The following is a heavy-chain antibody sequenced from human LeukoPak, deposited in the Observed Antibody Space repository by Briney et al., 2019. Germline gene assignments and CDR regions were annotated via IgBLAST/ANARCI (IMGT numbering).Heavy chain of an antibody. V-gene: IGHV3-23*01. Sequence: GGSLRLSCAASGFTFSNYAMSWVRQAPGKGLEWVSAISGSADSTYYADSVKGRFTISRDNSKNTLYLQMNSLRAEDTAVYYCAKVGGVLWPPGAFDIWGQGTMVTVSS. CDR2: ISGSADST. CDR1: GFTFSNYA. J-gene: IGHJ3*02. D-gene: IGHD3-10*01. CDR3: AKVGGVLWPPGAFDI.